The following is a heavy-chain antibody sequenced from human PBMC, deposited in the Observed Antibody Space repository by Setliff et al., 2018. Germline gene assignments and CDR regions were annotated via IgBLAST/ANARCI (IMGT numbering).Heavy chain of an antibody. V-gene: IGHV4-59*01. D-gene: IGHD1-26*01. CDR3: ARGRPIGSFDF. J-gene: IGHJ5*01. Sequence: SETLSLTCSVPDDSISLYYWTWNRQPPGKGLEWIGYIYDGQITNYNPSLKSRVTISLDTPKNQFSLTLGSMTAADTAVYYCARGRPIGSFDFWGQGALVTVSS. CDR1: DDSISLYY. CDR2: IYDGQIT.